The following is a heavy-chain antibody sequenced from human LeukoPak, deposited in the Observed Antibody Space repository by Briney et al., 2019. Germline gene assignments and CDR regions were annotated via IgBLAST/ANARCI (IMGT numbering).Heavy chain of an antibody. D-gene: IGHD5-12*01. J-gene: IGHJ4*02. Sequence: PSETLSLTCTVSGGSISSSSYYWGWIRQPPGKGLEWMGSIYYGGSTYYNPSLKSRVTISVDTSKNQFSLKLTSVTAADTAVYYCARGVWIYSYWGQGTLVTVSS. CDR1: GGSISSSSYY. CDR3: ARGVWIYSY. CDR2: IYYGGST. V-gene: IGHV4-39*01.